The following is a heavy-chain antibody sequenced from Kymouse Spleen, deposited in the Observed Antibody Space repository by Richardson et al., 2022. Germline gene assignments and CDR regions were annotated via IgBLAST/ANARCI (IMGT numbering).Heavy chain of an antibody. V-gene: IGHV3-21*03. J-gene: IGHJ4*02. D-gene: IGHD3-10*01. CDR1: GFTFSSYS. CDR3: ARDDYGSGSYYVFDY. CDR2: ISSSSSYI. Sequence: EVQLVESGGGLVKPGGSLRLSCAASGFTFSSYSMNWVRQAPGKGLEWVSSISSSSSYIYYADSVKGRFTISRDNAKNSLYLQMNSLRAEDTAVYYCARDDYGSGSYYVFDYWGQGTLVTVSS.